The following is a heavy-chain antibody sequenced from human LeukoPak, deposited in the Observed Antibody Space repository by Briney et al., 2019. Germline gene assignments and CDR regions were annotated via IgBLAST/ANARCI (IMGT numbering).Heavy chain of an antibody. J-gene: IGHJ4*02. CDR1: GGSISSSYSY. CDR3: ARHFIRTSWYLEGYFDF. Sequence: SETLSLTCTVSGGSISSSYSYWGWIRQPPGKGLEWIGNIYYSGSTYYSPSLTSRVTVSVDTSENQFSLKLSSVTAADTAVYYCARHFIRTSWYLEGYFDFWGQGALVTVSS. D-gene: IGHD6-13*01. CDR2: IYYSGST. V-gene: IGHV4-39*01.